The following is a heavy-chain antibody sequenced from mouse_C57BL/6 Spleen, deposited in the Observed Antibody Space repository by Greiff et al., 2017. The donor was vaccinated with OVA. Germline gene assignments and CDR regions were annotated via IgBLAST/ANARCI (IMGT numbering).Heavy chain of an antibody. CDR1: GYAFTNYL. J-gene: IGHJ2*01. D-gene: IGHD1-1*01. V-gene: IGHV1-54*01. Sequence: VQLQQSGAELVRPGTSVKVSCKASGYAFTNYLIEWVKQRPGQGLEWIGVINPGSGGTNSNEKFKGKATLTAYKDSSPAYMLLSSLTSEDSAFYFCSRSDLLVATRFDYWGKGTTLTVSS. CDR2: INPGSGGT. CDR3: SRSDLLVATRFDY.